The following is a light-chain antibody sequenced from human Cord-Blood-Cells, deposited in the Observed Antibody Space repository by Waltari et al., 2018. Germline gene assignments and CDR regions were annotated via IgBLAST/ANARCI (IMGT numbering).Light chain of an antibody. CDR2: GAS. J-gene: IGKJ1*01. CDR1: QSVCSSY. V-gene: IGKV3-20*01. CDR3: QQYGSSPPWT. Sequence: EIVLTQSPGTLSLSPGERATLSCRASQSVCSSYLAWYQQKPGQAPRLLIYGASSRATGIPDRCSGSGSGTDFTLTISRLEPEDFAVYYCQQYGSSPPWTFGQGTKVEIK.